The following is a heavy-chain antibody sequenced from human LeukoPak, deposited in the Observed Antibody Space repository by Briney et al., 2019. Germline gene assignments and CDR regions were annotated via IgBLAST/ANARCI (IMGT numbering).Heavy chain of an antibody. CDR1: GGSSSSSGGYY. J-gene: IGHJ6*02. Sequence: SETLSLTCTVSGGSSSSSGGYYCRWIRQHPGKGLEWIGYIYYSGSTYYNPSLKSRVTISVDTSKNQFSLKLSSVTAADTAVYYCARDRGFMGGLIAVAGTLYDYYYGMDVWGQGTTVTVSS. CDR3: ARDRGFMGGLIAVAGTLYDYYYGMDV. V-gene: IGHV4-31*03. D-gene: IGHD6-19*01. CDR2: IYYSGST.